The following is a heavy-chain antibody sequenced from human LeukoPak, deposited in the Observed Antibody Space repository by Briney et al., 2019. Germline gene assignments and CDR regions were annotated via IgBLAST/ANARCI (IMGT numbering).Heavy chain of an antibody. Sequence: PSQTLSLTCAVSGGSISSGGYSWSWIRQPSGRGLEWIGYIYHSGSTYYNPSLKSRVTISVDRSKSQFSLKLSSVTAADTAVYYCARSDYGSGSNYFDYWGQGTLVTVSS. D-gene: IGHD3-10*01. J-gene: IGHJ4*02. V-gene: IGHV4-30-2*01. CDR2: IYHSGST. CDR3: ARSDYGSGSNYFDY. CDR1: GGSISSGGYS.